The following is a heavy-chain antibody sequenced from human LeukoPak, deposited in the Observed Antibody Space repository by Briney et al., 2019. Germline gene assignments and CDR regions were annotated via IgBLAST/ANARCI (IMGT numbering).Heavy chain of an antibody. CDR1: GFTVSDNY. D-gene: IGHD3-22*01. CDR2: IYGGGST. CDR3: ARDSDSSGYLVH. V-gene: IGHV3-53*01. J-gene: IGHJ4*02. Sequence: GGSLRLSCAASGFTVSDNYMNWVRQAPGKGLEWVSLIYGGGSTYYADSVKGRFTISRDNSKNTLYLQMNSLRAEDTAVYYCARDSDSSGYLVHWGQGTLVTVSS.